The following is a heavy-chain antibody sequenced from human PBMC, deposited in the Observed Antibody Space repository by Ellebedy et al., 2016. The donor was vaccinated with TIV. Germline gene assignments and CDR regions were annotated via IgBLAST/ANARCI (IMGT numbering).Heavy chain of an antibody. Sequence: ASVKVSCKASGYTFTGYYMHWVRQAPGQGLEWMGRINPNSGGTNYAQKFQGWVTMTRDTSISTAYMELSRLRSDDTAVYYCARGGWSKLYYYYGMDVWGQGTTVTVSS. V-gene: IGHV1-2*04. CDR1: GYTFTGYY. D-gene: IGHD1-26*01. J-gene: IGHJ6*02. CDR3: ARGGWSKLYYYYGMDV. CDR2: INPNSGGT.